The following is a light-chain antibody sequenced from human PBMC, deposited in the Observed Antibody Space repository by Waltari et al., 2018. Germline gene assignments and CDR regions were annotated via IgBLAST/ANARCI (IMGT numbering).Light chain of an antibody. CDR1: RSNIGNNY. CDR3: AAWDDSLSGRV. V-gene: IGLV1-47*01. Sequence: QSVLTQPPSASGTPGQRVTISCSGSRSNIGNNYVYWYQQPPGTAPKLLIYRNNQRPSGLPDRFSGSKSGTSASLAISGLRSEDEADYYCAAWDDSLSGRVFGGGTKVTVL. CDR2: RNN. J-gene: IGLJ3*02.